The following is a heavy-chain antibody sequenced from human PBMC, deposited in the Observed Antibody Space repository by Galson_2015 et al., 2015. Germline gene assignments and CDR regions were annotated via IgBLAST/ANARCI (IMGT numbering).Heavy chain of an antibody. J-gene: IGHJ4*02. CDR1: GFTFSSYA. V-gene: IGHV3-23*01. CDR3: ALAGYSSSWYGFFDY. D-gene: IGHD6-13*01. Sequence: SLRLSCAASGFTFSSYAMSWVRQAPGKGLEWVSAISGSGGSTYYADSVKGRFTISRDNSKNTLYLQMNSLRAEDTAVYYCALAGYSSSWYGFFDYWGQGTLVTVSS. CDR2: ISGSGGST.